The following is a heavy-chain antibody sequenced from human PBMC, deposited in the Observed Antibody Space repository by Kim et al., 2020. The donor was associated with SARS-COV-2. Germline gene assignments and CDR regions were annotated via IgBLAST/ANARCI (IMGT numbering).Heavy chain of an antibody. Sequence: GESLKISCKGSGYSFTSYWIGWVRQMPGKGLEWMGIIYPGDSDTRYSPSFQGQVTISADKSISTAYLQWSSLKASDTAMYYCARHSYYYDSSDYYTAQTNSYYGRDGRGQGTTVTVSS. CDR1: GYSFTSYW. CDR2: IYPGDSDT. CDR3: ARHSYYYDSSDYYTAQTNSYYGRDG. V-gene: IGHV5-51*01. J-gene: IGHJ6*02. D-gene: IGHD3-22*01.